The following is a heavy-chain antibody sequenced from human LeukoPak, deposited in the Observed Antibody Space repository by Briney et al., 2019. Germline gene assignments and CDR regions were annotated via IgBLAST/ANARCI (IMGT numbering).Heavy chain of an antibody. Sequence: QPGRSLRLSCTASGFTFGDYAMSWVRQAPGKGLEWGGFIRSKAYGGTTEYAASVKGRFIISRDDYKSIAYLQMNSLKTEDTAVYYCTRNPGWDSAVDAFDIWGQGTMVTVSS. CDR3: TRNPGWDSAVDAFDI. CDR2: IRSKAYGGTT. J-gene: IGHJ3*02. D-gene: IGHD1-26*01. V-gene: IGHV3-49*04. CDR1: GFTFGDYA.